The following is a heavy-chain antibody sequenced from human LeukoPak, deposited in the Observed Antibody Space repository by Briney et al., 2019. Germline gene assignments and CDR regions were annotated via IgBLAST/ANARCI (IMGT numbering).Heavy chain of an antibody. D-gene: IGHD6-13*01. V-gene: IGHV4-59*01. Sequence: PSETLSLTCTVSGGSISSYYWSWIRQPPGKGLEWIGYIYYSGSTNYNPSLKSRVTISVDTSKNQFSLKLSSVTAADTAVYYCAREDSSSWTYYFDYWGQGTLVTVSS. CDR1: GGSISSYY. J-gene: IGHJ4*02. CDR3: AREDSSSWTYYFDY. CDR2: IYYSGST.